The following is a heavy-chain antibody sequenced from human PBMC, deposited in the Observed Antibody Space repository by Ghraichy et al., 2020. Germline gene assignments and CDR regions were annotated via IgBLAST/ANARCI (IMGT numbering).Heavy chain of an antibody. Sequence: SETLSLTCTVSGGSISSYYWSWIRQPPGKGLEWIGYIYTSGSTNYNPSLKSRVTISVDTSKNQFSLKLSSVTAADTAVYYCASSGPYDSSGYSFDYWGQGTLVTVSS. CDR2: IYTSGST. CDR3: ASSGPYDSSGYSFDY. J-gene: IGHJ4*02. V-gene: IGHV4-4*09. D-gene: IGHD3-22*01. CDR1: GGSISSYY.